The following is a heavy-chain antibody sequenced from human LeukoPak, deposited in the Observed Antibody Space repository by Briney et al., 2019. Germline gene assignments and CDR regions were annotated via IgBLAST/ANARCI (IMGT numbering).Heavy chain of an antibody. V-gene: IGHV1-24*01. CDR1: GYTLTELS. CDR2: FDPEDGET. D-gene: IGHD3-10*02. CDR3: ATEMAAAMAPFNVRDDHFDY. Sequence: GASVKVSCKVSGYTLTELSMHWVRQAPGKGLEWMGGFDPEDGETIYAQKFQGRVTMTEDTSTDTAYMELSSLRSEDTAVYYCATEMAAAMAPFNVRDDHFDYWGQGTLVTVSS. J-gene: IGHJ4*02.